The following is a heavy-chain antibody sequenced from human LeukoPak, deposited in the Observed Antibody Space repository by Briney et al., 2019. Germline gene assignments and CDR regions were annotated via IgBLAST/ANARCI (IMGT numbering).Heavy chain of an antibody. D-gene: IGHD1-14*01. CDR1: GASSSNYY. V-gene: IGHV4-4*07. CDR2: IYTSGST. CDR3: ARQPPQYYGMDV. Sequence: SETLSLTCAVPGASSSNYYWSWIRQPAGKGLNWIGRIYTSGSTNYNPSVKSRVTMSVDTSNNQFSLKLTSVTAADTAVYYCARQPPQYYGMDVWGQGTTVTVSS. J-gene: IGHJ6*02.